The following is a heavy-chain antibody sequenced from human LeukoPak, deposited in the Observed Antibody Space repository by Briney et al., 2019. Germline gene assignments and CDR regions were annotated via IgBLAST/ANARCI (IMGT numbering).Heavy chain of an antibody. CDR1: GGSISSSRYY. D-gene: IGHD3-22*01. CDR3: ARGIRITMIVVVTGYYFDY. J-gene: IGHJ4*02. CDR2: IYYSGST. Sequence: SETLSLTCTVSGGSISSSRYYWGWIRQPQGKGLEWIGSIYYSGSTYYNPSLKSRVTISVDTSKNQFSLKLSSVTAADTAVYYCARGIRITMIVVVTGYYFDYWGQGTLVTVSS. V-gene: IGHV4-39*07.